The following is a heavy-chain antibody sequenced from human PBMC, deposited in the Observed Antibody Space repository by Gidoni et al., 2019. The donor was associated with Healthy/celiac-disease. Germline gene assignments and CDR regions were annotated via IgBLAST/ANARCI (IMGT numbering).Heavy chain of an antibody. CDR3: ARASQGVAFDI. V-gene: IGHV4-34*01. CDR1: GGSFSGYY. J-gene: IGHJ3*02. D-gene: IGHD3-10*01. CDR2: INHSGST. Sequence: QVQLQQWGAGLLKPSETLSLTCAVYGGSFSGYYWSWIRQPPGKGLEWIGEINHSGSTNYNPSLKSRVTISVDTSKNQFSLKLSSVTAADTAVYYCARASQGVAFDIWGQGTMVTVSS.